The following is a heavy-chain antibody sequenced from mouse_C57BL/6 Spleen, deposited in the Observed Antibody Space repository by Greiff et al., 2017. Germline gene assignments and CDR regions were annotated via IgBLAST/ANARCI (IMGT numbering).Heavy chain of an antibody. CDR1: GFNIKDYY. J-gene: IGHJ4*01. Sequence: EVQLQQSGAELVRPGASVKLSCTASGFNIKDYYMHWVKQRPEQGLEWIGRIDPEDGDTEYAPKFQGKATMTADTSSNTAYLQLSSLTSEDTAVYYCTSVYDGYYVYAMDYWGQGASVTVSS. CDR2: IDPEDGDT. CDR3: TSVYDGYYVYAMDY. V-gene: IGHV14-1*01. D-gene: IGHD2-3*01.